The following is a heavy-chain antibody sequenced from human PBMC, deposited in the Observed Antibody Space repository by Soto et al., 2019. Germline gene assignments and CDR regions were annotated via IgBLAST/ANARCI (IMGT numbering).Heavy chain of an antibody. J-gene: IGHJ3*02. CDR3: ARGSISSPGAFDI. Sequence: GGSLRLSCAASGFTFSSYAMHWVRQAPGKGLEWVAVISYDGSNKYYADSVKGRFTISRDNSKNTLYLQMNSLRAEDTAVYYCARGSISSPGAFDIWGQGTMVTVSS. CDR1: GFTFSSYA. D-gene: IGHD2-21*01. V-gene: IGHV3-30-3*01. CDR2: ISYDGSNK.